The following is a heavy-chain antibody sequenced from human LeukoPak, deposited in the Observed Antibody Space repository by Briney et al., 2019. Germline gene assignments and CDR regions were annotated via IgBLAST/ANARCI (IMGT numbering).Heavy chain of an antibody. J-gene: IGHJ6*02. CDR1: GYTFTNYD. CDR3: ATRASPAFYFSMDV. D-gene: IGHD2/OR15-2a*01. V-gene: IGHV1-8*01. CDR2: MNPNSGNS. Sequence: ASVKVSCKASGYTFTNYDINWVRQATGQGLEWMGWMNPNSGNSGCTQKFQGRVTMTRDTSISTVYMELTSLRSEDTAVYYCATRASPAFYFSMDVWGQGTTVTVSS.